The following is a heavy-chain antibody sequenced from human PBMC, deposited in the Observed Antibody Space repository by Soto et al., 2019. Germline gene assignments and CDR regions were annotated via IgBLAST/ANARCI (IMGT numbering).Heavy chain of an antibody. CDR2: ISSDGSDK. CDR3: ARDRLYGAGLIDV. J-gene: IGHJ6*02. D-gene: IGHD3-10*01. V-gene: IGHV3-30-3*01. Sequence: QVQLVESGGGVVQPGRSLRLSCAASGFTFSSYGMHWVRQAPGKGLEWVAVISSDGSDKYYADSVKGRFTISRDNSKNTLYVQLNRMRAEATALYYCARDRLYGAGLIDVWGQGTTVTVSS. CDR1: GFTFSSYG.